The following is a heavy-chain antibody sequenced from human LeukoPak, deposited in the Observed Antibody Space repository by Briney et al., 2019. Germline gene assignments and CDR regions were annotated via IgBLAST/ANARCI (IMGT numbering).Heavy chain of an antibody. V-gene: IGHV4-59*12. CDR1: GGSISTYY. Sequence: SETLSLTCTVSGGSISTYYWSWIRQPPGKGLEWIGYIYYSGSANYNPSLKSRVTISVDTSKNQFSLKLSSVAAADTAVFYCARVAYSGYDYRGYFDYWGQGTLVTVSS. CDR3: ARVAYSGYDYRGYFDY. CDR2: IYYSGSA. J-gene: IGHJ4*02. D-gene: IGHD5-12*01.